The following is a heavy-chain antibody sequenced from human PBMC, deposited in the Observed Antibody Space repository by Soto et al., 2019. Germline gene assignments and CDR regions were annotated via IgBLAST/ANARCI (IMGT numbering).Heavy chain of an antibody. CDR1: GGSFSGYY. Sequence: SETLSLTCAVYGGSFSGYYWSWIRQPPGKGLEWIGEINHSGSTNYNPSLKSRVTISVDTSKNQFSLKLSSVTAADTAVYYCARRPLSIAVAGTFDPWGQGTLVTVSS. V-gene: IGHV4-34*01. CDR2: INHSGST. CDR3: ARRPLSIAVAGTFDP. J-gene: IGHJ5*02. D-gene: IGHD6-19*01.